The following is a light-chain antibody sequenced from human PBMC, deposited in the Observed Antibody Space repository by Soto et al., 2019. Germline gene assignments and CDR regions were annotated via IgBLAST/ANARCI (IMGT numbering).Light chain of an antibody. CDR3: SSYANNNTRV. V-gene: IGLV2-14*01. CDR1: SGDVGGYNF. J-gene: IGLJ7*01. Sequence: QSALTQPASLSASPGQSITISCTGTSGDVGGYNFVSWYQHHPGKAPKLMIYEVTNRPSGVSDRFSGSKSGNTASLTISGLQTEDEADYYCSSYANNNTRVFGGGTQLTVL. CDR2: EVT.